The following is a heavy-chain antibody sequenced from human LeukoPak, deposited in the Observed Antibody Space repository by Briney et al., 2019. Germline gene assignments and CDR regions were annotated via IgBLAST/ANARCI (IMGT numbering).Heavy chain of an antibody. J-gene: IGHJ4*02. CDR1: GYSFTGYY. V-gene: IGHV1-2*02. CDR3: AREGYSSY. D-gene: IGHD4-11*01. Sequence: ASVKVSCKASGYSFTGYYMHWVRQAPGQGLEWMGCVNPNSGGTTYAQKFQGRVTTTRDTSISTAYMELSRLRSDDTAVYCCAREGYSSYWGQGTLVTVSS. CDR2: VNPNSGGT.